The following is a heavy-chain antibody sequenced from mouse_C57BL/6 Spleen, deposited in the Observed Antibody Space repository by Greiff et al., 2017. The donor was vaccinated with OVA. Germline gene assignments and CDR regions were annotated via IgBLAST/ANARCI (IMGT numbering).Heavy chain of an antibody. CDR1: GFSLTSYG. CDR2: IWSDGST. Sequence: VKVVESGPGLVAPSQSLSITCTVSGFSLTSYGVHWVRQPPGKGLEWLVVIWSDGSTTYNSALKSRLSISKDNSKSQVFLKMNSLQTDDTAMYYCARHWGYDGYYAYFDYWGQGTTLTVSS. CDR3: ARHWGYDGYYAYFDY. J-gene: IGHJ2*01. D-gene: IGHD2-3*01. V-gene: IGHV2-6-1*01.